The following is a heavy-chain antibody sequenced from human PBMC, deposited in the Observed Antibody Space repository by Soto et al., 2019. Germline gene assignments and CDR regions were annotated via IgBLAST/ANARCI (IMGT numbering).Heavy chain of an antibody. Sequence: QVQLVESGGGLVKPGGSLRLSCAASGFTFSDYYMSWIRQAPGKGLEWVSYISSSSSYTNYADSVKGRFTISRDNAKNSLYLQMKSMRAEDTAVYYCAGSQAEGSGRHYRTLDYWGQGTLVTVSS. D-gene: IGHD1-26*01. J-gene: IGHJ4*02. CDR3: AGSQAEGSGRHYRTLDY. V-gene: IGHV3-11*05. CDR1: GFTFSDYY. CDR2: ISSSSSYT.